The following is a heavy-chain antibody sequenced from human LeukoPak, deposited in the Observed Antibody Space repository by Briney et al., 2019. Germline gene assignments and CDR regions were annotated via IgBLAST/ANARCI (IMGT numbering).Heavy chain of an antibody. D-gene: IGHD2-15*01. V-gene: IGHV4-30-4*01. J-gene: IGHJ4*02. CDR3: ARVLRYCSGGSCYSVPKSGLDH. Sequence: SETLSLTCTVSGGSISSGDYYWSWIRQPPGKGLEWIGYIYYSGSTYYNPSLESRVTISVDTSKNQFSLKLSSVTAADTAVYYCARVLRYCSGGSCYSVPKSGLDHWGQGTLVTVSS. CDR1: GGSISSGDYY. CDR2: IYYSGST.